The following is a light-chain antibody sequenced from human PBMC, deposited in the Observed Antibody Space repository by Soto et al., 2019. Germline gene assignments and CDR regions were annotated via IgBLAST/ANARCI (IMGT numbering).Light chain of an antibody. CDR3: QQYYSNPFT. CDR2: WAS. CDR1: QSVLSSSNNKNS. V-gene: IGKV4-1*01. Sequence: DIVMTQSPDSLAVSPGERATINCKSSQSVLSSSNNKNSLAWYQQKPGQPPKLLIYWASTRESGVPDRFSGSGSGTDFTLTISSLQAEDVAVYYCQQYYSNPFTFGPGTKVDTK. J-gene: IGKJ3*01.